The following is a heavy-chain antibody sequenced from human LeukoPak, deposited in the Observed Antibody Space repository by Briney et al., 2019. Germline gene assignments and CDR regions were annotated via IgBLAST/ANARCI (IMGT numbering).Heavy chain of an antibody. V-gene: IGHV4-39*01. Sequence: SETLSLTCTVSGGSISSNNYYWGWIRQPPGKGLEWIGTIYYSGSTYYNPSLKSRVTISVDTSKNQFSLKLSSVTSADTAVYYCARLVYYGSGGYHYYFDYWGQGSLVTVSS. CDR2: IYYSGST. CDR3: ARLVYYGSGGYHYYFDY. J-gene: IGHJ4*02. D-gene: IGHD3-10*01. CDR1: GGSISSNNYY.